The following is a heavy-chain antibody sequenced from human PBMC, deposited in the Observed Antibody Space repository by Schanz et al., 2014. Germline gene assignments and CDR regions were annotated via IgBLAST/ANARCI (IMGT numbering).Heavy chain of an antibody. CDR3: AKDPYDVLTGYQYYFDY. V-gene: IGHV3-23*04. CDR1: GFTFSDYY. D-gene: IGHD3-9*01. Sequence: EVQLVESGGDLVQPGGSQRLSCAASGFTFSDYYMSWIRQAPGKGLEWVAAINGSGNATYYADSVKGRFTISRDNSRNTLLLQMKRLRVEDTAVYFCAKDPYDVLTGYQYYFDYWGPGRLVTVSS. J-gene: IGHJ4*02. CDR2: INGSGNAT.